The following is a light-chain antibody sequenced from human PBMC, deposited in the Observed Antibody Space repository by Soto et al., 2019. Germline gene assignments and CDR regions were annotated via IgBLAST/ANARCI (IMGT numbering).Light chain of an antibody. CDR2: DAS. CDR1: QSINAW. V-gene: IGKV1-5*01. J-gene: IGKJ1*01. CDR3: QHYNIYSPWT. Sequence: IQMTHSPSTLSASVGDRVTLTSRASQSINAWLAWYQQKPGKAPKLLIYDASSMQSGVPSRFSGSGSGTEFTLTISGLQPDDFATYYCQHYNIYSPWTFGQGTKVDIK.